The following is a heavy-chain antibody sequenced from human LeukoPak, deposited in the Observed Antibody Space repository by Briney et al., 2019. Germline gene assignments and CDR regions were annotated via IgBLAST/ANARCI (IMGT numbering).Heavy chain of an antibody. D-gene: IGHD3-22*01. CDR3: ARDSWVYYDSRPLGAFDI. J-gene: IGHJ3*02. V-gene: IGHV3-23*01. CDR2: ISGSGGST. Sequence: QPGGSLRLSCAASGFTFSSYAMSWVRQAPGKGLEWVSAISGSGGSTYYADSVKGRFTISRDNPKNTLYLQMNSLRAEDTAVYYCARDSWVYYDSRPLGAFDIWGQGTMVTVSS. CDR1: GFTFSSYA.